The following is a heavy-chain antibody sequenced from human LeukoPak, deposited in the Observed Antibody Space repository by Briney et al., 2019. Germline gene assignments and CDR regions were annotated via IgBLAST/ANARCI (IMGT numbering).Heavy chain of an antibody. J-gene: IGHJ4*02. D-gene: IGHD5-18*01. Sequence: PSETLSLTCTVSGGSISSYYWSWIRQPPGKGLEWIGYIYYSGSTNYNPSLKSRVTISVDTSKNQFSLKLSSVTAADTAVYYCARHKNWRGIQLWVGDYFDYWGQGTLVTVSS. V-gene: IGHV4-59*08. CDR2: IYYSGST. CDR1: GGSISSYY. CDR3: ARHKNWRGIQLWVGDYFDY.